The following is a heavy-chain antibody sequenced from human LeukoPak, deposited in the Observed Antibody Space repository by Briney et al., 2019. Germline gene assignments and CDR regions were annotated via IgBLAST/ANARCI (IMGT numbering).Heavy chain of an antibody. CDR3: ARTYYDYVWGSYRPYYFDY. CDR1: GGSISSGGYY. J-gene: IGHJ4*02. V-gene: IGHV4-31*03. Sequence: SETLSLTCTVSGGSISSGGYYWSWIRQHPGKGLEWIGYIYYSGSTYYNPSLKSRATIPVDTSKNQFSLKLSSVTAAVTAVYYCARTYYDYVWGSYRPYYFDYWGQGTLVTVSS. D-gene: IGHD3-16*02. CDR2: IYYSGST.